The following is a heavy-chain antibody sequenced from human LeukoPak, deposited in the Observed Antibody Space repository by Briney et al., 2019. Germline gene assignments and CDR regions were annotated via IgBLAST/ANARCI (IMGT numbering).Heavy chain of an antibody. Sequence: SETLSLTCTVSGGSIGGNSYWSWIRQPPGKGPEWIGYISNSGSTYYSPSLSSRVTISLDTSKNQFSLKLRSVTAADTAVYYCARGGASSIPLDYWGRGTLVTVSS. J-gene: IGHJ4*02. CDR2: ISNSGST. CDR3: ARGGASSIPLDY. CDR1: GGSIGGNSY. V-gene: IGHV4-61*01. D-gene: IGHD1-26*01.